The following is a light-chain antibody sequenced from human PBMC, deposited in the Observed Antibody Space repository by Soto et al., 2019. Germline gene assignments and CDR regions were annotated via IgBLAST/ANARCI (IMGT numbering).Light chain of an antibody. CDR2: EVR. Sequence: QSALTQPASVSGSPGQSITISCTGTSSDIGCYNFVSWYQQHPDKAPKLMIYEVRNRPPGVSDRFSGSKSDKTASLTISGLQAEDEADYYCSSYTSSSTWVFGGGTKVTVL. J-gene: IGLJ3*02. CDR3: SSYTSSSTWV. V-gene: IGLV2-14*01. CDR1: SSDIGCYNF.